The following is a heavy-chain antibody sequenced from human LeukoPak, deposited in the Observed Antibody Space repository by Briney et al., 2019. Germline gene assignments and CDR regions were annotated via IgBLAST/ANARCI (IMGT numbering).Heavy chain of an antibody. V-gene: IGHV1-69*05. CDR2: IIPIFGTA. Sequence: EASVKVSCKASGGTFSSYAISWVRQAPGQGLEWMGGIIPIFGTANYAQKFQGRVTITTDESTSTAYMELSSLRSEDTAVYYCAKKGLVGTTDLRAFDYWGQGTLVTVSS. J-gene: IGHJ4*02. CDR1: GGTFSSYA. CDR3: AKKGLVGTTDLRAFDY. D-gene: IGHD1-26*01.